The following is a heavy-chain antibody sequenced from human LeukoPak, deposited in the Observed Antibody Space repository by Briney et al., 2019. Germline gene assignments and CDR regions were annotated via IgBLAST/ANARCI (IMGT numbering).Heavy chain of an antibody. CDR3: ARGSASAPTLQLYF. J-gene: IGHJ2*01. D-gene: IGHD1-1*01. CDR1: GFTFSDHY. CDR2: SRNKANSYST. Sequence: GGSLRIACAASGFTFSDHYMDWVRQAPGKGLEWVGRSRNKANSYSTEYAASVKGRFSISRDNSKNSVYLQMNSLKTEDTAVYYCARGSASAPTLQLYF. V-gene: IGHV3-72*01.